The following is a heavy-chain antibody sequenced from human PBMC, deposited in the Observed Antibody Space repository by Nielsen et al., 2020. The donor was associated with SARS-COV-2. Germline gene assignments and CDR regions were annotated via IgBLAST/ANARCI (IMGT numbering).Heavy chain of an antibody. CDR2: ISDRGSTI. Sequence: GESLKISCAASGFTFRSYSMNWVRQAPGKGLEWVSFISDRGSTIYYVDSVKGRFTISRDSAKNSLYLQMNSLRADDTAVYYCARFKSDTMIVVVIPDAFDIWGQGTMVTVSS. V-gene: IGHV3-48*01. CDR3: ARFKSDTMIVVVIPDAFDI. J-gene: IGHJ3*02. D-gene: IGHD3-22*01. CDR1: GFTFRSYS.